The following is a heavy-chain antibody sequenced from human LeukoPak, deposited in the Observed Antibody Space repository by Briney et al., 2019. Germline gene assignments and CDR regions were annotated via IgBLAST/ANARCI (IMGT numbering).Heavy chain of an antibody. CDR2: ISGSGGST. V-gene: IGHV3-23*01. Sequence: GGSLRLSCAASGFTFSSYAMSWVRQAPGKGLEWVSAISGSGGSTYYADSVKGRFSTSRDNSKNTLYLEMNDLRPEDTAIYYCAREMGSSGRAGFFDYWGQGTLVTVSS. D-gene: IGHD6-19*01. J-gene: IGHJ4*02. CDR1: GFTFSSYA. CDR3: AREMGSSGRAGFFDY.